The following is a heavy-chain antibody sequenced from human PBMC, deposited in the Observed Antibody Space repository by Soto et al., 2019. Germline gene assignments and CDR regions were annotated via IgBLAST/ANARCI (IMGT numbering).Heavy chain of an antibody. CDR1: GYTFTDNA. CDR3: ARGPNPYYFDY. V-gene: IGHV1-3*04. J-gene: IGHJ4*02. CDR2: INTGNGNT. Sequence: ASVKVSCKASGYTFTDNAIHWVRQAPGQSLEWMGWINTGNGNTKYSQKFQGRVTITRDTSASTAYMELSSLRSEDTAVYYCARGPNPYYFDYWGQGTLVTVSS.